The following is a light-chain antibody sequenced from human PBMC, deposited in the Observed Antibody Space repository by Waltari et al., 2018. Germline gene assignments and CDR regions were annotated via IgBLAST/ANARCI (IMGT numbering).Light chain of an antibody. CDR2: KGR. J-gene: IGLJ3*02. Sequence: QSVVTQEPSLSVSPGGPVTLTPSLSSGSPPSTSHPTWYQQAPGQPPRTLVDKGRSRSSGVPDRFSGSIRGNTAALTITGAQADDESDYYCSMYMGSGVWVFGGGTKLTVL. CDR1: SGSPPSTSH. V-gene: IGLV8-61*01. CDR3: SMYMGSGVWV.